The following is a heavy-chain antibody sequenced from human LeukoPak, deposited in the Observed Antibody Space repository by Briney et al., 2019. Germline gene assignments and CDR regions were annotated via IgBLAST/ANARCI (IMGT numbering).Heavy chain of an antibody. CDR1: GGSVSSTTYY. V-gene: IGHV4-39*02. J-gene: IGHJ4*02. CDR3: AREGGPYRPLDY. CDR2: ISYSGGT. Sequence: SETLSLTCAVSGGSVSSTTYYWGWIRQPPGKGLEWIGSISYSGGTYYNPSLKSRVAISIDTSKNQFSLKVSSVTAADTAVYYCAREGGPYRPLDYSGQGALVTVSS.